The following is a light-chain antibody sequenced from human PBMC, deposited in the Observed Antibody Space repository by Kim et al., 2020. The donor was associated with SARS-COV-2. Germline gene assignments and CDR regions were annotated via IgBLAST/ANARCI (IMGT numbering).Light chain of an antibody. Sequence: GASVKLPSTLSSGNSSYAIAWHQQQPEKGPRYLMKLNSDGSHNKGDRIPDRFSGSTSGTEHSLTISSLQSEDEADYYCQTWGTGMVFGGGTQLTVL. J-gene: IGLJ3*02. V-gene: IGLV4-69*01. CDR1: SGNSSYA. CDR2: LNSDGSH. CDR3: QTWGTGMV.